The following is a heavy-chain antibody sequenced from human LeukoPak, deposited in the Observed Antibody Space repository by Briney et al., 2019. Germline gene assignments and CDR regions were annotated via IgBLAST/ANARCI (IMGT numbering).Heavy chain of an antibody. V-gene: IGHV4-39*01. CDR1: GGSISSSGYY. CDR3: ARLYSLGPGGFDY. J-gene: IGHJ4*02. Sequence: SETLSLTCTVSGGSISSSGYYWGWIRQPPGKGLEWIGSIYYSGSTYYNPSLKNRVTISVDTSKNQFSLNLSSVTAADTAVYYCARLYSLGPGGFDYWGQGTLVTVSS. D-gene: IGHD3-10*01. CDR2: IYYSGST.